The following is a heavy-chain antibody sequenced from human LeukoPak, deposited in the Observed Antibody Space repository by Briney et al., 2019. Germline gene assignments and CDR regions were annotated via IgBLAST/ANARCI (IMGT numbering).Heavy chain of an antibody. Sequence: GGSLRLSCAASGFTFSSYAMHWVRQAPGKGLEWVAVISYDGSNKYYADSVKGRFTTSRDNSKNTLYLQMNSLRPEDTAVYYCVRETRESVAAAATTTRDWYFDLWGRGTLVTVSS. CDR3: VRETRESVAAAATTTRDWYFDL. CDR2: ISYDGSNK. CDR1: GFTFSSYA. D-gene: IGHD6-13*01. V-gene: IGHV3-30*14. J-gene: IGHJ2*01.